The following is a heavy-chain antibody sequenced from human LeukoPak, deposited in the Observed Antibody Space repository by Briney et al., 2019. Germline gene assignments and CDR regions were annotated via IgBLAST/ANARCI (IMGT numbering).Heavy chain of an antibody. CDR2: IYHGGST. Sequence: PSETLSLTCTVSGYSISSGYYWGWIRQPPGKGLEWIGTIYHGGSTDYNPSLKSRVIISVDASKNQFSLKLTSVTAADTAVYYRARGFRGRFSVWDAFQIWGQGTMVTVSS. CDR3: ARGFRGRFSVWDAFQI. V-gene: IGHV4-38-2*02. J-gene: IGHJ3*02. D-gene: IGHD3-10*01. CDR1: GYSISSGYY.